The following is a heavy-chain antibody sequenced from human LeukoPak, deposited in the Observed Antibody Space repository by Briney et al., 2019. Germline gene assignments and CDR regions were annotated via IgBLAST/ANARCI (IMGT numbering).Heavy chain of an antibody. CDR2: INSDGIST. V-gene: IGHV3-74*01. Sequence: QAGGSLRLSCAASGFTFSNYWMHWVRQAPGKGLVWVSRINSDGISTGYADSVKGRFTVSRDNAKKTLYPQMNSLRAEDTAVYYCARDVGNFDYWGQGTLVTVSS. CDR1: GFTFSNYW. CDR3: ARDVGNFDY. J-gene: IGHJ4*02.